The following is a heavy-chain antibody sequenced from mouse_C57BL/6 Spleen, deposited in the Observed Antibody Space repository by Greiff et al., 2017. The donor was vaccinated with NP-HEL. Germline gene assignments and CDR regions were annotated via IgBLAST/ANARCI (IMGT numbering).Heavy chain of an antibody. J-gene: IGHJ1*03. V-gene: IGHV14-4*01. Sequence: EVQLQESGAELVRPGASVKLSCTASGFNIKDDYMHWVKQRPEQGLEWIGWIDPENGDTEYASKFQGKATITADTSSNTAYLQLSSLTSEDTAVYYCTTAVGRWYFDVWGTGTTVTVSS. CDR3: TTAVGRWYFDV. CDR1: GFNIKDDY. CDR2: IDPENGDT. D-gene: IGHD4-1*01.